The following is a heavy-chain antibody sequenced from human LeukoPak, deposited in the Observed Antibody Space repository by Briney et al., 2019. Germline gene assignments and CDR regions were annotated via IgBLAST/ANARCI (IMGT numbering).Heavy chain of an antibody. D-gene: IGHD4-23*01. CDR2: TYTGGST. CDR1: GFTVSSNY. J-gene: IGHJ3*02. V-gene: IGHV3-53*01. CDR3: ARVEVVTVGKNASEI. Sequence: GGSLRLSCAATGFTVSSNYMGWVRQAPGKGLEWVSVTYTGGSTNYADSVKGRFSISRDNSNKTLYLRMNRLIAEDTAVSYCARVEVVTVGKNASEIWGQGTMVTVSS.